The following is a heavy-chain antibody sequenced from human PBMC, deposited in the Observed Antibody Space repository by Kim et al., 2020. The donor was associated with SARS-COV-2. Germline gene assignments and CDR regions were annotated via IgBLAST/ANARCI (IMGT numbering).Heavy chain of an antibody. D-gene: IGHD5-18*01. CDR3: ARSRDSRGYDYGSIAEVAY. V-gene: IGHV3-30*04. CDR1: GFIFFKYR. Sequence: GGSLRLSCAASGFIFFKYRMHWVRQAPGKGLEWVAVISYDGSDQNHADSVKGRFTVSRDNSKNTLFLQMGSLRGEDTAVYYCARSRDSRGYDYGSIAEVAYWGHGTQVTISS. J-gene: IGHJ4*01. CDR2: ISYDGSDQ.